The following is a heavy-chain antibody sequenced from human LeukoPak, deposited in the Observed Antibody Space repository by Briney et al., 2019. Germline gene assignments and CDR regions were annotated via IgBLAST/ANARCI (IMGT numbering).Heavy chain of an antibody. J-gene: IGHJ4*02. CDR2: LSDSGGST. CDR3: ARGGFNSGSSFDY. Sequence: GGSLRLSCTASGFTFSNYVMSWVRQAPGKGLEWVSGLSDSGGSTYYADSVKGRFTISRDNSKNTLYLQMNSLRAEDTAVYYCARGGFNSGSSFDYWGQGTLVTVSS. CDR1: GFTFSNYV. V-gene: IGHV3-23*01. D-gene: IGHD1-26*01.